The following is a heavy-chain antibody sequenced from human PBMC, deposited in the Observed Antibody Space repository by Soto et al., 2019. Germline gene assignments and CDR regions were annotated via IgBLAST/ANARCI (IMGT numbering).Heavy chain of an antibody. CDR1: GFTFSTYG. CDR2: MSYDGSNK. Sequence: QVQLVESGGGVVQPGRSLRLSCAASGFTFSTYGMHWVRQAPGKGLEWVAVMSYDGSNKYYADSVKGRFTISRDNSKNTVYLQMNSLRAEDTAVYYCAKGYPKTYYYESNGCYPFDYWGQGTLVTVSS. V-gene: IGHV3-30*18. CDR3: AKGYPKTYYYESNGCYPFDY. D-gene: IGHD3-22*01. J-gene: IGHJ4*02.